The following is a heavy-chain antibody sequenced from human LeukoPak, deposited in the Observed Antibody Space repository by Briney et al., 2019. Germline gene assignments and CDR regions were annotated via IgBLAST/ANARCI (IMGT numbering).Heavy chain of an antibody. D-gene: IGHD3-16*01. CDR2: IQRDGSSP. Sequence: QTGRSLRLSCTASGFSYSRSSMHWVSHAPGKGLEWVSGIQRDGSSPTYADSVKGRFTISRDNAKGSVYLQVNILRAEDTAVYYCSRGHYGPDYWGQGTLVTVSS. V-gene: IGHV3-74*01. CDR3: SRGHYGPDY. J-gene: IGHJ4*02. CDR1: GFSYSRSS.